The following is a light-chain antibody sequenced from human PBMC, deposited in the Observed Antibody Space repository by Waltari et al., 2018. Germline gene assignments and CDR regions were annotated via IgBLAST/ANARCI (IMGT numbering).Light chain of an antibody. J-gene: IGLJ2*01. V-gene: IGLV2-11*01. CDR2: DVS. CDR1: SSDVGGYNY. CDR3: CSGVV. Sequence: QSALTQPRSVSVSPGQSVTIPCTGTSSDVGGYNYVSRYQQHPGKAPKLMIYDVSKRPSGVPDRFSGSKSGNTASLTISGLQAEDEADYYCCSGVVFCGGTKLTVL.